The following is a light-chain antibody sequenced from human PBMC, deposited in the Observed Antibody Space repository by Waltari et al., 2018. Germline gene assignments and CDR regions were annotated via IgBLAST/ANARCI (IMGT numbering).Light chain of an antibody. CDR1: QSVSLNY. J-gene: IGKJ2*02. V-gene: IGKV3-20*01. CDR2: GAS. Sequence: EVVLTQSPGTLSLSPGESATLSCRASQSVSLNYLAWYQQRPGQAPRLLIYGASSRATGIPDRFSGSGSGTDFTLTISSLEPEDFAVYYCQQYGSSRTFGQGTRLEIK. CDR3: QQYGSSRT.